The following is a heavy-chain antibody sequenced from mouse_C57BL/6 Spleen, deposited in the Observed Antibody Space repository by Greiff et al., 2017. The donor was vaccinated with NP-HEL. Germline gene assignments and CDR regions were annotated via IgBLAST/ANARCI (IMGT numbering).Heavy chain of an antibody. CDR2: IYPGSGST. D-gene: IGHD2-3*01. CDR3: ARGIYDGYSGYFDV. Sequence: QVQLQQSGAELVKPGASVKMSCKASGYTFTSYWITWVKQRPGQGLEWIGDIYPGSGSTNYNEKFKSKATLTVDTSSSTAYMQLSSLTSEDSAVYYCARGIYDGYSGYFDVWGTGTTVTVSS. V-gene: IGHV1-55*01. CDR1: GYTFTSYW. J-gene: IGHJ1*03.